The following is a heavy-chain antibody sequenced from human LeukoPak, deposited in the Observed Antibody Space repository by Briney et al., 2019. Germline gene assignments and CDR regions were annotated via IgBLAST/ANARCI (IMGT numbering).Heavy chain of an antibody. CDR3: AREGVSGYSDY. CDR2: IIPILGIA. CDR1: GGTFSSYA. Sequence: ASVKVSCKASGGTFSSYAISWVRQAPGQGLEWMGRIIPILGIANYAQKFQGRVTITADKSTSTAYMELSSLRSEDTAVYYCAREGVSGYSDYWGQGTLVTVSS. D-gene: IGHD1-26*01. J-gene: IGHJ4*02. V-gene: IGHV1-69*04.